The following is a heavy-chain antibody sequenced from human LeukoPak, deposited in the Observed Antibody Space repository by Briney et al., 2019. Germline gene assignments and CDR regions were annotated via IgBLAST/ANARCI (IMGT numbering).Heavy chain of an antibody. J-gene: IGHJ2*01. CDR3: ARPSTWATVTRYWYFDL. Sequence: SETLSLTCAVSGYSISSGYYWGWIRQPPGKGLEWIGSIYHSGSTYYNPSLKSRVTISVDTSKNQFSLKLSSVTAADTAVYYYARPSTWATVTRYWYFDLWGRGTLVTVSS. CDR2: IYHSGST. CDR1: GYSISSGYY. D-gene: IGHD4-17*01. V-gene: IGHV4-38-2*01.